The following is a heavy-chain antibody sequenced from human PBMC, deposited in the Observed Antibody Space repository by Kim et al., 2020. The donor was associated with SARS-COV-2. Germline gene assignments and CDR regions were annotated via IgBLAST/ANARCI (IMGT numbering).Heavy chain of an antibody. CDR3: AREGWFGELLVYYYYGMDV. CDR2: ISYDGSNK. J-gene: IGHJ6*02. CDR1: GFTFSSYG. Sequence: GGSLRLSCAASGFTFSSYGMHWVRQAPGKGLEWVAVISYDGSNKYYADSVKGRFTISRDNSKNTLYLQMNSLRAEDTAVYYSAREGWFGELLVYYYYGMDVWGQGTTVTVSS. V-gene: IGHV3-33*05. D-gene: IGHD3-10*01.